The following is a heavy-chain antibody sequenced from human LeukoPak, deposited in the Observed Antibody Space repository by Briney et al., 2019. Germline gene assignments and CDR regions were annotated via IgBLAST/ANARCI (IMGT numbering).Heavy chain of an antibody. CDR1: GGSISSYY. CDR3: ARGTIAAAGTVGWFDP. Sequence: PSETLSLXCTVSGGSISSYYWSWIRQPPGKGLEWIGYIYYSGSTNYNPSLKSRVTISVDTSKNQFSLKLSSVTAADTAVYYCARGTIAAAGTVGWFDPWGQGTLVTVSS. J-gene: IGHJ5*02. V-gene: IGHV4-59*01. CDR2: IYYSGST. D-gene: IGHD6-13*01.